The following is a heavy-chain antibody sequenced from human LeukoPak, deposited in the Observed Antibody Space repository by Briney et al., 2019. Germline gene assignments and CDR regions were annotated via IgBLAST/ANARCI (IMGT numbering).Heavy chain of an antibody. V-gene: IGHV3-23*01. Sequence: GGSLRLSCAASGFTFSSYAMSWVRQAPGKGLEWVSAISGSGGSTYYADSVKGRFTISRDNSKNTLYLQMNSLRAEDTAVYYCAKNQMGYSYGPNWFDPWGQGTLVTVSP. CDR1: GFTFSSYA. CDR3: AKNQMGYSYGPNWFDP. J-gene: IGHJ5*02. D-gene: IGHD5-18*01. CDR2: ISGSGGST.